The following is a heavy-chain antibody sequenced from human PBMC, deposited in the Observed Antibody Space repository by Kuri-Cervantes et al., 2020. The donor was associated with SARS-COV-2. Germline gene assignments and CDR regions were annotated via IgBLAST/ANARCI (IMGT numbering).Heavy chain of an antibody. D-gene: IGHD2-15*01. CDR1: GFTFSSYA. CDR2: ISYDGSNK. Sequence: LSLTCAASGFTFSSYAMHWARQAPGKGLEWVAVISYDGSNKYYADSVKGRFTISRDNSKNTLYLQMNSLRAEDTAVYYCARESVVDGAFDIWGQGTMVTVSS. V-gene: IGHV3-30-3*01. CDR3: ARESVVDGAFDI. J-gene: IGHJ3*02.